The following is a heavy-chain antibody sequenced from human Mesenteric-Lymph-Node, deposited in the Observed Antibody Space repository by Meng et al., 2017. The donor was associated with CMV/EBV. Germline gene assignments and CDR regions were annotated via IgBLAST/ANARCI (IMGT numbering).Heavy chain of an antibody. J-gene: IGHJ6*02. CDR1: GFTLSSYE. CDR2: ISSSSSYI. CDR3: ARDFSGPLPSYGMDV. Sequence: GGSLRLSCAASGFTLSSYEMNWVRQAPGKGLEWVSSISSSSSYIYYADSVKGRFTISRDNAKNSLYLQMNSLRAEDTAVYYCARDFSGPLPSYGMDVWGQGTTVTVSS. D-gene: IGHD3-10*01. V-gene: IGHV3-21*01.